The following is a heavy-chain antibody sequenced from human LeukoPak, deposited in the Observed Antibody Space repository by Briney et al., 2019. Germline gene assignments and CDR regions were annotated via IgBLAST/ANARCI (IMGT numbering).Heavy chain of an antibody. CDR3: AKGYSGYDSDFDY. D-gene: IGHD5-12*01. CDR2: IGGSGIGT. J-gene: IGHJ4*02. Sequence: GGSLRLSCAASGFTFSSYAMSWVRQAPGKGLEWVSAIGGSGIGTYYADSVKRRFTISRDNSKTTLYLQMNSLRAEDTAVYYCAKGYSGYDSDFDYWGQGTLVTVSS. CDR1: GFTFSSYA. V-gene: IGHV3-23*01.